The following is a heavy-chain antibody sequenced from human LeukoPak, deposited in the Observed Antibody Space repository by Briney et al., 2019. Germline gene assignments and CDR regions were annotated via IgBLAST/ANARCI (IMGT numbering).Heavy chain of an antibody. D-gene: IGHD5-24*01. V-gene: IGHV3-48*03. J-gene: IGHJ3*02. Sequence: GGSLRLSCAASGFTFSSYEMNWVRQAPGKGLEWVSYISSSGSTIYYADSVKGRFTISRDNAKNTLYLQMNSLRAEDTAIYYCARDGYNLDTFDIWGQGTMVTVSS. CDR2: ISSSGSTI. CDR3: ARDGYNLDTFDI. CDR1: GFTFSSYE.